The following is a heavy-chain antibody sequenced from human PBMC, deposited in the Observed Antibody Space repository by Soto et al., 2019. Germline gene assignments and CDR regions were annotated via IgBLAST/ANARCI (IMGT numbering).Heavy chain of an antibody. CDR2: IYHSGGT. Sequence: QLQLQESGSGLVKPSQTLSLTCAVSGGSISSGGYSWNWIRQSPGKGLEWIGYIYHSGGTHYNPSLKSRVTISVDKSKNQFPLTLTSVTAADTAVYYCARDSLTGNWFDPWGQGTLVTVSS. CDR1: GGSISSGGYS. J-gene: IGHJ5*02. CDR3: ARDSLTGNWFDP. V-gene: IGHV4-30-2*06. D-gene: IGHD2-8*02.